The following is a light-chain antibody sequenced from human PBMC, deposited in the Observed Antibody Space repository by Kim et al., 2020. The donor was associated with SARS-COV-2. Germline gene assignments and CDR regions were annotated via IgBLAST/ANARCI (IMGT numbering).Light chain of an antibody. V-gene: IGKV3-20*01. CDR3: QQYYGSPLT. CDR2: GAS. CDR1: HSVINNY. J-gene: IGKJ4*01. Sequence: PGERGTLSCRASHSVINNYLAWYQQKPGQAPTLLIYGASSRATGIPDRFIGSGSGTDFTLTINRLEPEDFAVYYCQQYYGSPLTFGGGTK.